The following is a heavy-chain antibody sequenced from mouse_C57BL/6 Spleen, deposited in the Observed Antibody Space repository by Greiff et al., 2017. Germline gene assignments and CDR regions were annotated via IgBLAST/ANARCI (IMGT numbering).Heavy chain of an antibody. CDR3: ARRGSGNPLFDY. V-gene: IGHV1-80*01. J-gene: IGHJ2*01. CDR2: IYPGDGDT. CDR1: GYAFSSYW. D-gene: IGHD3-2*02. Sequence: QVHVKQSGAELVKPGASVKISCKASGYAFSSYWMNWVKQRPGKGLEWIGQIYPGDGDTNYNGKFKGKATLTADKSSSTAYMQLSSLTSEDSAVYFCARRGSGNPLFDYWGQGTTLTVSS.